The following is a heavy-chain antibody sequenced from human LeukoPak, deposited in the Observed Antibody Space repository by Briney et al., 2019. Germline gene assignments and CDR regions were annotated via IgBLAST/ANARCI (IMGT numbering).Heavy chain of an antibody. CDR2: IFHGGST. Sequence: PSETLSLTCTVSGGSISSYYWSWIRQPPGKGLEWIGYIFHGGSTYYNPSLKSRVTISVDTSKNQFSLKLSSVTAADTAVYYCARGRALFDWGQGTLVTVSS. CDR1: GGSISSYY. J-gene: IGHJ4*02. D-gene: IGHD2-21*01. V-gene: IGHV4-59*12. CDR3: ARGRALFD.